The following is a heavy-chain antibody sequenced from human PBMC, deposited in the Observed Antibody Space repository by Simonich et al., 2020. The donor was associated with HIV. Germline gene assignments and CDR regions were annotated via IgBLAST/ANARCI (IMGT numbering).Heavy chain of an antibody. J-gene: IGHJ3*02. CDR2: INHSGRT. CDR3: ARETKGGTSPLAFDAFDI. D-gene: IGHD1-1*01. CDR1: GGSFSGYY. Sequence: QVQLQQWGAGLLKPSETLSLTCAVYGGSFSGYYWSWIRQPPGKGLEWIGEINHSGRTNYNPSLKSRVTRAVDTSKNQFALKLNSVTAADTAVYYCARETKGGTSPLAFDAFDIWGQGTMVTVSS. V-gene: IGHV4-34*01.